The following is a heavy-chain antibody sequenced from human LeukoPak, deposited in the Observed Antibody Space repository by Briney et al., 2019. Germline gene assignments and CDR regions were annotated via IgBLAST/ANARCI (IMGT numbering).Heavy chain of an antibody. J-gene: IGHJ4*02. CDR1: VSTFTSYY. D-gene: IGHD4/OR15-4a*01. V-gene: IGHV1-46*01. CDR3: VRDIRLSGGNYVGGGDY. CDR2: INPSGGGT. Sequence: GASVKVSCKASVSTFTSYYMHWVRQAPGQGLEWMGMINPSGGGTSYAQKFQGRVTMTRDTSTSTVYMELSSLRSADTAVYYCVRDIRLSGGNYVGGGDYWGQGTLVPASS.